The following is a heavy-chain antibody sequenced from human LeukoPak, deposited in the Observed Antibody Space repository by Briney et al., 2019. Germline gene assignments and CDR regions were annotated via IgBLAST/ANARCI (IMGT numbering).Heavy chain of an antibody. CDR3: ASEGSTFAFDY. Sequence: GGSLRLSCAASGFTFSSYWMSWVRQAPGKGLEWVANIKQDGSEKYYVDSVKGRFTISRDNAKNSLYLQMNSLRAEDTAVYYCASEGSTFAFDYWGQGTLVTVSS. V-gene: IGHV3-7*01. D-gene: IGHD5/OR15-5a*01. CDR1: GFTFSSYW. CDR2: IKQDGSEK. J-gene: IGHJ4*02.